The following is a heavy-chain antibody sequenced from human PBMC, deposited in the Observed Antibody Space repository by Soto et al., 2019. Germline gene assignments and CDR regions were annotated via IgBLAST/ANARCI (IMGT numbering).Heavy chain of an antibody. J-gene: IGHJ6*03. CDR1: GGTFTTDT. CDR2: VIPILGTG. CDR3: WREEGSYNMGTFPFYYLDV. D-gene: IGHD5-18*01. Sequence: QVQLVQSGPEVKKSGSSVKVSCKLSGGTFTTDTISWLRRAPGQGLEWMGRVIPILGTGNYAQKFQGRVTITEAKSTNTGYMELTSLTSEDTAVYYCWREEGSYNMGTFPFYYLDVWGNGTTVTVSS. V-gene: IGHV1-69*08.